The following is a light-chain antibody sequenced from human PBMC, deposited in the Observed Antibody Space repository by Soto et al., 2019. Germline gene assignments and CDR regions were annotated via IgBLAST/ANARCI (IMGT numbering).Light chain of an antibody. CDR1: QSLRSGD. V-gene: IGKV3-20*01. CDR2: GAS. Sequence: PGERATLSCRASQSLRSGDLACYQQIPGQAPGLLIYGASSRATGIPDGFRGSGSGTDFNLTVSRLAPEDFAVYYCHQYGTSPRTFGQGTKVEIK. J-gene: IGKJ1*01. CDR3: HQYGTSPRT.